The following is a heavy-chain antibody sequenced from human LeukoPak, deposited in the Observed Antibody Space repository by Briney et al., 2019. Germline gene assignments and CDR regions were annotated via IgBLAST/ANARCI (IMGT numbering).Heavy chain of an antibody. J-gene: IGHJ5*02. CDR3: ARSGVVVDVLERGVANWFDP. Sequence: GGSLRLSCAASGFTFSSYAINWVRQAPGKGLEWVASISSSSSYIYYADSVKGRFTISRDNAKNSLYLQMNSLRAEDTAVYYCARSGVVVDVLERGVANWFDPWGQGTLVTVSS. V-gene: IGHV3-21*01. CDR1: GFTFSSYA. D-gene: IGHD2-15*01. CDR2: ISSSSSYI.